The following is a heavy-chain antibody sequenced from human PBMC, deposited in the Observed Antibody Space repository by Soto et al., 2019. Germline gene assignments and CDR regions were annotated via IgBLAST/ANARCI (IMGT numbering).Heavy chain of an antibody. V-gene: IGHV3-30*18. CDR3: VQDRYYDSSGYYPSY. D-gene: IGHD3-22*01. CDR2: ISYDGRDI. CDR1: GFIFSTYG. J-gene: IGHJ4*02. Sequence: QVQLVESGGGVVQPGRSLRLSCAASGFIFSTYGMHWVRQAPGKGLDWVAVISYDGRDILYADSVKGRFTISRADSKNTLYLQMNSLRAEDTAMYYCVQDRYYDSSGYYPSYWGQGTLVTVSS.